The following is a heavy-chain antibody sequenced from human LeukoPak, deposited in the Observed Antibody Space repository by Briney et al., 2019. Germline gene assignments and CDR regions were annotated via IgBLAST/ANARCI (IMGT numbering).Heavy chain of an antibody. J-gene: IGHJ4*02. CDR3: ARDLEGASGDYYDSSGSSDY. CDR1: GFTFSSYA. D-gene: IGHD3-22*01. CDR2: ISYDGSNK. V-gene: IGHV3-30*04. Sequence: GGSLRLSCAASGFTFSSYAMHWVRQAPGKGLEWVAVISYDGSNKYYADSVKGRFTISRDNSKNTLYLQMNSLRAEDTAVYYCARDLEGASGDYYDSSGSSDYWGQGTLVTVSS.